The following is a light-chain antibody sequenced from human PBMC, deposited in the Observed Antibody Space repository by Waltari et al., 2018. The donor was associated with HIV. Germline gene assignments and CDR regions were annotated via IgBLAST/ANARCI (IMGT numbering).Light chain of an antibody. Sequence: QSVLTQPPSVSGAPGQTVTISCTGSSSNIGAASDVHWYQQVPGTAPKLLIYANTTRPAGVPDRFAGSKSGTSASLAISGLQTEDEADYYCQSYVSSVNVVFGGGTRVTVL. CDR1: SSNIGAASD. J-gene: IGLJ3*02. V-gene: IGLV1-40*01. CDR2: ANT. CDR3: QSYVSSVNVV.